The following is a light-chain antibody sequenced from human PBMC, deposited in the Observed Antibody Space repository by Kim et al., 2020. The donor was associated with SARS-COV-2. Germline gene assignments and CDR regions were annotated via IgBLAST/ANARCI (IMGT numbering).Light chain of an antibody. CDR3: QQYGNSPCT. V-gene: IGKV3-20*01. CDR2: GAS. CDR1: QSVRSGS. Sequence: EIVLTQSPGTLSLSPGERATLSCRASQSVRSGSLAWYQQKPGQAPRLLISGASSRATGIPDRFSGSGSGTDFTLTINRLETEDFAVYYCQQYGNSPCTFGQGTKVEI. J-gene: IGKJ2*02.